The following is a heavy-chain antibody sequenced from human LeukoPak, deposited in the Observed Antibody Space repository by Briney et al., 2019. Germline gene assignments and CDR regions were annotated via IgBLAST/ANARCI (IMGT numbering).Heavy chain of an antibody. CDR3: AKDLRFLEWLLFDY. D-gene: IGHD3-3*01. CDR1: GFTVSSNY. J-gene: IGHJ4*02. Sequence: GGSLRLSCAASGFTVSSNYMSWVRQAPGKGLEWVSVIYSGGSTYYADSVKGRFTISRDNSKNTLYLQMNSLRAEDTAVYYCAKDLRFLEWLLFDYWGQGTLVTVSS. V-gene: IGHV3-53*01. CDR2: IYSGGST.